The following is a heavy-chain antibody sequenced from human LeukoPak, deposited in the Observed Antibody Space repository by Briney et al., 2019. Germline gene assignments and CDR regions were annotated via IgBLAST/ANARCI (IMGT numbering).Heavy chain of an antibody. CDR2: ISYDGSNK. V-gene: IGHV3-30-3*01. CDR1: GFTFNTYT. J-gene: IGHJ4*02. CDR3: ARDPPLYDSSGYYYVEFRYYFDY. Sequence: GGSLRLSCAASGFTFNTYTMNWVRQAPGKGLEWVAVISYDGSNKYYADSVKGRFTISRDNSKNTLYLQMNSLRAEDTAVYCCARDPPLYDSSGYYYVEFRYYFDYWGQGTLVIVSS. D-gene: IGHD3-22*01.